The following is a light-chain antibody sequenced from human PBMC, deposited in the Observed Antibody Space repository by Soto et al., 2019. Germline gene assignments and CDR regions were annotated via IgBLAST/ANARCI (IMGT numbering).Light chain of an antibody. CDR1: QGISSA. CDR2: DAS. J-gene: IGKJ5*01. Sequence: AIPLTQSPSSLSASVGDRVTITCRASQGISSALAWYQQKPGKAPKLLIYDASSLESGVPSRFSGSGSGTDFTLTISSLQPEDFATYYCQQFNNYRITFGQGTRLEIK. CDR3: QQFNNYRIT. V-gene: IGKV1D-13*01.